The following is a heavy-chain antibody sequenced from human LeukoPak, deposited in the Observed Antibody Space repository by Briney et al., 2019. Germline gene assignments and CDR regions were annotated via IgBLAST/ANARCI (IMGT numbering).Heavy chain of an antibody. D-gene: IGHD6-13*01. CDR1: GDSMTSYY. V-gene: IGHV4-59*12. J-gene: IGHJ6*02. CDR3: ARDRRVQRYYYGMDV. CDR2: IYYSGST. Sequence: SETLSLTCTVSGDSMTSYYWSWIRQPPGKGLEWIGYIYYSGSTNYNPSLKSRVTISVDTSKNQFSLKLSSVTAADTAVYYCARDRRVQRYYYGMDVWGQGTTVTVSS.